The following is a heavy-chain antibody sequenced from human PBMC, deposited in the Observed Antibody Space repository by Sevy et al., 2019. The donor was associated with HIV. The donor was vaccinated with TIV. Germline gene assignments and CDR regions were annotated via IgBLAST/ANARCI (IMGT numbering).Heavy chain of an antibody. CDR1: GFTVSTNY. CDR2: IYAGGNT. Sequence: GGSLRLSCAASGFTVSTNYVTWVRQAPGKGLEWVSAIYAGGNTYYADSVKGRFAISRDNSKNTVSLEINRLRPEDTAVYYCARETVRGYDLWGQGTLVTVSS. D-gene: IGHD5-12*01. V-gene: IGHV3-53*01. CDR3: ARETVRGYDL. J-gene: IGHJ4*02.